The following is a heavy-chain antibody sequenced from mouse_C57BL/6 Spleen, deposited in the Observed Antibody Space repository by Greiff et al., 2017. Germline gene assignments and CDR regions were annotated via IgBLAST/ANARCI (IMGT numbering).Heavy chain of an antibody. CDR2: IDPNSGGT. J-gene: IGHJ4*01. D-gene: IGHD4-1*01. Sequence: VQLQQPGAELVKPGASVKLSCKASGYTFTSYWMHWVQQRPGRGLEWIGRIDPNSGGTKYNEKFKSKATMTVDKPSSTAYMQLSSLTSEDSAVYSCARGWSGPYYYAMDYWGQGTSVTVSS. V-gene: IGHV1-72*01. CDR1: GYTFTSYW. CDR3: ARGWSGPYYYAMDY.